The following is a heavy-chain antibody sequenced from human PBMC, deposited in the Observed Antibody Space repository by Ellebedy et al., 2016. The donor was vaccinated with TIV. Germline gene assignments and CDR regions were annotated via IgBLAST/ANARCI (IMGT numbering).Heavy chain of an antibody. J-gene: IGHJ4*02. Sequence: GESLKISCAASGFTFSSYSMNWVRQAPGKGLEWVSFISDTTTTIYYADSVKGRFTISRDSAKNSLYLQMNSLRDEDTAVYYCARNRALRGVTFDYWGQGTLVTVSS. CDR1: GFTFSSYS. V-gene: IGHV3-48*02. D-gene: IGHD3-10*01. CDR3: ARNRALRGVTFDY. CDR2: ISDTTTTI.